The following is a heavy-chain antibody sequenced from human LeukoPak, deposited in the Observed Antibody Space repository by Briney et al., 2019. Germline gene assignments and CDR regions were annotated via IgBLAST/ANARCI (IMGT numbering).Heavy chain of an antibody. CDR1: GGSFSGDY. D-gene: IGHD3-10*01. V-gene: IGHV4-34*01. CDR2: INHSGRT. CDR3: AREGFGELSHFDY. J-gene: IGHJ4*02. Sequence: SETLSLTCVVYGGSFSGDYWSWIRQSSGRGLEWIGEINHSGRTNYNPSLKSRVTISVDTSKNQFSLKLSSVTAADTAVYYGAREGFGELSHFDYWGQGTLVTVSS.